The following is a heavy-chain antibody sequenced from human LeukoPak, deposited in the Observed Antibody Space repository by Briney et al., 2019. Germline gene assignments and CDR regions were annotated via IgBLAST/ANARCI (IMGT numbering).Heavy chain of an antibody. V-gene: IGHV1-8*01. Sequence: GASVKVSCKASGYTFTSYDINWVRQATGQGLEWMGWMNPNSGNTGYAQKFQGRVTMTRNTSISTAYMELSSLRSEDTAVYYCARGPYDFWSGYYYYHGMDVWGQGTTVTVSS. CDR3: ARGPYDFWSGYYYYHGMDV. CDR1: GYTFTSYD. CDR2: MNPNSGNT. D-gene: IGHD3-3*01. J-gene: IGHJ6*02.